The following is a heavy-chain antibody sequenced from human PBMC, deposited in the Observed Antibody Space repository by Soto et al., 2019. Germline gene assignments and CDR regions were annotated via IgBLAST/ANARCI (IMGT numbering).Heavy chain of an antibody. J-gene: IGHJ4*02. CDR1: GFTFNTYG. V-gene: IGHV3-33*01. CDR3: ARGCSGPGCYYFDY. CDR2: IWSDGSIE. D-gene: IGHD2-15*01. Sequence: GGSLRLSCAASGFTFNTYGMHWVRQALGKGLEWVAIIWSDGSIEKYADSVKGRFTISRDNSKNTLYLQMHSLRAEDTAVYYCARGCSGPGCYYFDYWGQGTLVTVSS.